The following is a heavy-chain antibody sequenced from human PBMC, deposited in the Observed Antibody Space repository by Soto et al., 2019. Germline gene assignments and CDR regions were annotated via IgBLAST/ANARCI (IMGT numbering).Heavy chain of an antibody. CDR3: ARASAYSTPWSFDN. Sequence: ASVKVSCKASGYTFTRYGISWVRQAPGQGLEWMGWIGGFNGNTKESEKFQGRVTLTTDTAANTAHMELRGLRSDDTAVYYCARASAYSTPWSFDNWGQGTLVTVSS. V-gene: IGHV1-18*01. J-gene: IGHJ4*02. CDR1: GYTFTRYG. D-gene: IGHD2-8*01. CDR2: IGGFNGNT.